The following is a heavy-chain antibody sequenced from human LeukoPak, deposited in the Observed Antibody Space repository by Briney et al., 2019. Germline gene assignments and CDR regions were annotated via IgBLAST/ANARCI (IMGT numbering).Heavy chain of an antibody. CDR3: ARDSADVLTGYYLY. D-gene: IGHD3-9*01. CDR1: GYTFTGYY. CDR2: INPNSGGT. V-gene: IGHV1-2*02. J-gene: IGHJ4*02. Sequence: GASVKVSCKASGYTFTGYYMHWVRQAPGQGLEWMGWINPNSGGTNYAQKFQGRVTMTRDTSISTAYMELSRLRSDDTAVYYCARDSADVLTGYYLYWGQGTLVTVSS.